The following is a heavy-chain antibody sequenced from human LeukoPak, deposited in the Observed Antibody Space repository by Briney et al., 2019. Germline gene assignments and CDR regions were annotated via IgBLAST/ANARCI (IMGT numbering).Heavy chain of an antibody. V-gene: IGHV4-39*07. J-gene: IGHJ6*03. CDR3: ARTGGSGQGGNSYYYYYMDV. CDR2: IYHSGST. CDR1: GGSISSSSYY. Sequence: PSETLSLTCTVSGGSISSSSYYWGWIRQPPGKGLEWIGSIYHSGSTYYNPSLKSRVTISVDTSKNQFSLKLSSVTAADTAVYYCARTGGSGQGGNSYYYYYMDVWGKGTTVTVSS. D-gene: IGHD3-10*01.